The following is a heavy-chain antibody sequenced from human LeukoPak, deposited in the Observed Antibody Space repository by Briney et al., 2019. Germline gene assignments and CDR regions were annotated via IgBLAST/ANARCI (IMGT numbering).Heavy chain of an antibody. D-gene: IGHD4-17*01. CDR3: ARRVLGLRPFDY. CDR2: IYYSGST. Sequence: SETLSLTCTVSGGSISSSSYYWGWIRQPPGKGLEWIGSIYYSGSTYYNPSLMSRVTISVDTSKNQFSLKLSSVTAADTAVYYCARRVLGLRPFDYWGQGTLVTVSS. V-gene: IGHV4-39*01. J-gene: IGHJ4*02. CDR1: GGSISSSSYY.